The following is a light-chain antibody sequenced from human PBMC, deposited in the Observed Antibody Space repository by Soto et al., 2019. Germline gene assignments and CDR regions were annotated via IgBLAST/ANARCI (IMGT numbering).Light chain of an antibody. V-gene: IGKV3-15*01. Sequence: EIVMPQSPATLSVSPGERATLSCRASQSVTTNLAWYQQKPGQAPRLLIYGAFTRATGIPARFSGSGSGTEFTLTISSLQSEEFAVYYCQQYNNWPRTFGQGTKVDIK. J-gene: IGKJ1*01. CDR3: QQYNNWPRT. CDR2: GAF. CDR1: QSVTTN.